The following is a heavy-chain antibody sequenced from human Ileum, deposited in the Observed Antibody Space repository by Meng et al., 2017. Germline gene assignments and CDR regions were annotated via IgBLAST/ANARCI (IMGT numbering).Heavy chain of an antibody. D-gene: IGHD3-16*01. V-gene: IGHV4-34*01. J-gene: IGHJ4*02. CDR2: INHSGST. Sequence: VRPRPGGDGLLKASETLSLPCALYGGSFSGYYWSWIRQPPGKGLEWIGEINHSGSTNYNPSLKSRVTISVDTSKNQFSQKLSSVTAADTAVYYCARGGGRYGPDFDYWGQGTLVTVSS. CDR3: ARGGGRYGPDFDY. CDR1: GGSFSGYY.